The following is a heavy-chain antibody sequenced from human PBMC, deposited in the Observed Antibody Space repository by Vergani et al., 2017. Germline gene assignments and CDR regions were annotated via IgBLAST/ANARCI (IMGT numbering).Heavy chain of an antibody. J-gene: IGHJ4*02. D-gene: IGHD3-10*01. V-gene: IGHV1-69*04. CDR1: GYTFTSYG. Sequence: QVQLVQSGAEVKKPGASVKVSCKASGYTFTSYGISWVRQAPGQGLEWMGRIIPILGLANYAQKFQGRITITADKSTSTAYMELSSLRSEDTAVYYCAGPSYGSGSLGFDYWGQGTLVTVSS. CDR2: IIPILGLA. CDR3: AGPSYGSGSLGFDY.